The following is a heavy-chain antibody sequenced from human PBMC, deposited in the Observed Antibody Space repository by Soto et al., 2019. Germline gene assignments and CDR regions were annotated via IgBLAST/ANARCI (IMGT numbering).Heavy chain of an antibody. CDR3: ATDGRIVVVTPYYYYGMDV. J-gene: IGHJ6*02. Sequence: SETLSLTCTVSGGSISSSSYYWGWIRQPPGKGLEWIGSIYYSGSTYYNPSLKSRVTISVDTSKNQFSLKLSSVTAADTAVYYCATDGRIVVVTPYYYYGMDVWGQGTTVTVSS. V-gene: IGHV4-39*01. CDR1: GGSISSSSYY. CDR2: IYYSGST. D-gene: IGHD3-22*01.